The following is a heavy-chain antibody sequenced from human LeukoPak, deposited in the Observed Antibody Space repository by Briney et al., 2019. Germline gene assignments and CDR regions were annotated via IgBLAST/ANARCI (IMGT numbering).Heavy chain of an antibody. CDR3: AKDGGIAAAGTSVYFDY. CDR2: ISGSGGNT. D-gene: IGHD6-13*01. J-gene: IGHJ4*02. V-gene: IGHV3-23*01. CDR1: GFTFSSYA. Sequence: GGSLRLSCAASGFTFSSYAMSWVRQAPGKGLQWVSGISGSGGNTYYADSVKGRFTISRDNSKNTLYLQMNSLRAEDTAVYYCAKDGGIAAAGTSVYFDYWGQGTLVTVCS.